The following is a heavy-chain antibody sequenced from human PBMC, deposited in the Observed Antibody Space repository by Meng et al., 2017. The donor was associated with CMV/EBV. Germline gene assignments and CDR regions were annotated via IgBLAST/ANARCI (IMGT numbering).Heavy chain of an antibody. CDR2: ISSSSSYI. J-gene: IGHJ6*02. CDR1: GFTFSSYS. Sequence: GESLKISCAASGFTFSSYSMNWVRQAPGKGLEWVSSISSSSSYIYYADSVKGRFTISRDSAKNSLYLQMNSLRAEDTAVYYCARRDGMDVWGQGTTVTVSS. CDR3: ARRDGMDV. V-gene: IGHV3-21*01.